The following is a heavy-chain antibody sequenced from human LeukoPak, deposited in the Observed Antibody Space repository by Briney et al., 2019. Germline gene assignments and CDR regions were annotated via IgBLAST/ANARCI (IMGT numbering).Heavy chain of an antibody. Sequence: GESLKISCKGSGYSFTSYWIGRVRQMPGKGLEWMGIIYPGDSDTRYSPSFQGQVTISADKSISTAYLQWSSLKASDTAMYYCARSFKPEYTITWFATPPRDYFYYMDVWGKGTTVTVSS. CDR1: GYSFTSYW. V-gene: IGHV5-51*01. CDR2: IYPGDSDT. CDR3: ARSFKPEYTITWFATPPRDYFYYMDV. J-gene: IGHJ6*03. D-gene: IGHD6-13*01.